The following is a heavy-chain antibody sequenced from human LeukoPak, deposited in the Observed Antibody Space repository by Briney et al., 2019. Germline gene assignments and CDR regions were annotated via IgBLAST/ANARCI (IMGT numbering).Heavy chain of an antibody. CDR3: ARHRRGQQLAVHFDY. Sequence: SETLSLTCTVSGGSISSYYWSWIRQPPGKGLEWIGYIYYSGSTNYNPSLKSRVTISVDTSKNQFSLKLSSVTAADTAVYYCARHRRGQQLAVHFDYWGQGTPVTVSS. J-gene: IGHJ4*02. CDR2: IYYSGST. D-gene: IGHD6-13*01. V-gene: IGHV4-59*08. CDR1: GGSISSYY.